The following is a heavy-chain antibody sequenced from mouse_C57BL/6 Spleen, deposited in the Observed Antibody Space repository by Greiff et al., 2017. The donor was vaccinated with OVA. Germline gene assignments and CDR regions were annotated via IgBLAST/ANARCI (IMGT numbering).Heavy chain of an antibody. CDR3: ASSYDAMDY. CDR2: ISSGSSTI. CDR1: GFTFSDYG. Sequence: DVMLVESGGGLVKPGGSLKLSCAASGFTFSDYGMHWVRQAPEKGLEWVAYISSGSSTIYYADTVKGRFTISRDNAKNTLFLQMTSLRSEDTAMYYCASSYDAMDYWGQGTSVTVSS. V-gene: IGHV5-17*01. J-gene: IGHJ4*01. D-gene: IGHD1-1*01.